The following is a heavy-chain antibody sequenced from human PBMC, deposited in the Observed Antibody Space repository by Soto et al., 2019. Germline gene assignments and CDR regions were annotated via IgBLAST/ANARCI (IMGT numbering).Heavy chain of an antibody. J-gene: IGHJ4*02. D-gene: IGHD3-10*01. Sequence: EVQLVESGGGLVQPGGSLRLSCAASGFTFSDHYMDWVRQAPGKGLEWVGRSKNKADSYTTEYAASVKGRFSISRDGSKNSLFLQTNSLKTEDTAMYYCTVWGSGNDFGAAWGQGILVTVSS. CDR3: TVWGSGNDFGAA. CDR2: SKNKADSYTT. V-gene: IGHV3-72*01. CDR1: GFTFSDHY.